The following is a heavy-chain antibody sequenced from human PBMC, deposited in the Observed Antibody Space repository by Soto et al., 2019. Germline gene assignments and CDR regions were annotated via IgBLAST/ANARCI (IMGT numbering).Heavy chain of an antibody. CDR2: ISYDGSNK. CDR3: AKSPSSGWYYFDY. V-gene: IGHV3-30*18. J-gene: IGHJ4*02. Sequence: QVQLVESGGGVVQPGRSLRLSCAASGFTFSSYGMHWVRQAPGKGLEWVAVISYDGSNKYYADSVKGRFTISRDNSKNTLYLQMNSLRAEDTAVYYCAKSPSSGWYYFDYWGQGTLVTVSS. CDR1: GFTFSSYG. D-gene: IGHD6-19*01.